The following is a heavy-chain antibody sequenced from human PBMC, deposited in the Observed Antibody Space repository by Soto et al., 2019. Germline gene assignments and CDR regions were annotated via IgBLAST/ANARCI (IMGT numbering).Heavy chain of an antibody. J-gene: IGHJ6*03. CDR2: IYYSGST. CDR3: ARVYYYGSGSSHYYYYYYMDV. CDR1: GGSISSYY. Sequence: SETLSLTCTVSGGSISSYYWSWIRQPPGKGLEWIGYIYYSGSTNYNPSLKSRVTISVDTSKNQFSLKLSSVTAADTAVYYCARVYYYGSGSSHYYYYYYMDVWGKGTTVTVSS. D-gene: IGHD3-10*01. V-gene: IGHV4-59*01.